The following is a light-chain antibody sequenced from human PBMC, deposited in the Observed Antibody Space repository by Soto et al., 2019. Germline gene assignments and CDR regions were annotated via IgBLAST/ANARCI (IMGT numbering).Light chain of an antibody. CDR3: QQYKSHPTCT. Sequence: DIQMTQSPSTLSASVGDRVTITCRASQNIDAWLAWYQQKPGKAPKFLIYDASTLESGVPSRFSGSRSGTEFTLTISSLQPDDFATYYCQQYKSHPTCTFGQGTKLEIE. CDR1: QNIDAW. CDR2: DAS. V-gene: IGKV1-5*01. J-gene: IGKJ2*02.